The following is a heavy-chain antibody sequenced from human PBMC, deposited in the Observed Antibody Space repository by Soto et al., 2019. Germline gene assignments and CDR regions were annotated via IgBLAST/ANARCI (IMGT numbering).Heavy chain of an antibody. CDR3: GSTLIRGVITTYFDY. D-gene: IGHD3-10*01. Sequence: QVQLVESGGGVVQPGRSLRLSCAASGFTFSNFALHWVRQAPGKGLEWVAVISYDGSNEYYADSLKGRFTISRDNSKNTLYLQMSSLRVEDTAVYYCGSTLIRGVITTYFDYWGQGTLVTVSS. V-gene: IGHV3-30-3*01. J-gene: IGHJ4*02. CDR2: ISYDGSNE. CDR1: GFTFSNFA.